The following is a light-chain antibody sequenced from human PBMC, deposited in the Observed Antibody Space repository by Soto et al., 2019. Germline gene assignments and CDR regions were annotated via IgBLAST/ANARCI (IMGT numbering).Light chain of an antibody. CDR1: QSVTSSY. CDR2: AAS. CDR3: QHYGPSPGYT. V-gene: IGKV3-20*01. Sequence: EIVLTQSPGTLSLSPGERATLSCRASQSVTSSYFAWYQHKPGQAPRLLIYAASDRATGIPDRFIGSGSVTNFTLTITRLEPEHFAVYYCQHYGPSPGYTFGQGTKLEI. J-gene: IGKJ2*01.